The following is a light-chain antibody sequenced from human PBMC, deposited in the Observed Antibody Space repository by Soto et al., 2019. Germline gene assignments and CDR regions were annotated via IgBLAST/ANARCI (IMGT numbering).Light chain of an antibody. CDR2: KAS. Sequence: DIQMTQSPSTLSASVGDRVTITCRASQSISSWLAWYQQRPGKAPKLLIYKASNLEDGVPSRFSGSGSGTDFTLTISSLQPDDFPTYYCQQYNSFSAGTFGQGTQVEV. CDR1: QSISSW. V-gene: IGKV1-5*03. J-gene: IGKJ1*01. CDR3: QQYNSFSAGT.